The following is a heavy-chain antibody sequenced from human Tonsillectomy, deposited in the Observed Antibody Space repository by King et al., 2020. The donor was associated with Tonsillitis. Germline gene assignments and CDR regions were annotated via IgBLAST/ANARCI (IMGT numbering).Heavy chain of an antibody. CDR1: GVSISSSSYY. Sequence: QLQESGPGLVKPSGTLSLTCTVSGVSISSSSYYWGWISQPPGKGLEWIVSIYCSGSTYYNPALKGRVTISVDTTKNQFSLKLSSVTAADTAVYYCARSTGDYWYFDLWGRGTLVTVSS. V-gene: IGHV4-39*01. CDR2: IYCSGST. J-gene: IGHJ2*01. D-gene: IGHD2-8*02. CDR3: ARSTGDYWYFDL.